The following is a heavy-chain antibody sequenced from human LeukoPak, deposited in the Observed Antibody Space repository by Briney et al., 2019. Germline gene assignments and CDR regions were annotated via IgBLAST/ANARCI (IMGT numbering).Heavy chain of an antibody. V-gene: IGHV3-48*02. CDR2: ISSSSSSI. J-gene: IGHJ3*02. CDR3: ARESRESCAAFDI. CDR1: GFTFRTYS. Sequence: PGGSLRLSCAASGFTFRTYSMNWVRQAPGKGLEWVSYISSSSSSIFYADSVKRRFTISRDNAKNSLYLQMNSLRDEDTAVYYCARESRESCAAFDIWGQGTMVTVSS.